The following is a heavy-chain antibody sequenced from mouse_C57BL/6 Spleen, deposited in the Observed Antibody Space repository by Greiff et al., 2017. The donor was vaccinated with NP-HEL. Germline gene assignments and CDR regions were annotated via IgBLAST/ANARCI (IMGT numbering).Heavy chain of an antibody. D-gene: IGHD4-1*01. CDR2: INPGSGGT. CDR1: GYAFTNYL. V-gene: IGHV1-54*01. Sequence: QVQLQQSGAELVRPGTSVKVSCKASGYAFTNYLIEWVKQRPGQGLEWIGVINPGSGGTNYNEKFKGKATLTADKSSSTAYMQLSSLTSEDSAVYFCARRWDGFDYWGQGTTLTVSS. CDR3: ARRWDGFDY. J-gene: IGHJ2*01.